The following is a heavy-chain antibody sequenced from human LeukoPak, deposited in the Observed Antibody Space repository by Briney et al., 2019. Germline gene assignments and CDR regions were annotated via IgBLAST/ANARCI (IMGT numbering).Heavy chain of an antibody. D-gene: IGHD3-3*01. CDR3: ARGYDFWSGYYHGFDY. CDR1: GFTVSSNY. V-gene: IGHV3-66*01. CDR2: IYSGGST. J-gene: IGHJ4*02. Sequence: PGGSLRLSCAASGFTVSSNYMSWVRQAPGKGLEWVSVIYSGGSTYYADSVKGRFTISRDNSKNTLYLQMNSLRAEDTAVYYCARGYDFWSGYYHGFDYWGQGTLVTVSS.